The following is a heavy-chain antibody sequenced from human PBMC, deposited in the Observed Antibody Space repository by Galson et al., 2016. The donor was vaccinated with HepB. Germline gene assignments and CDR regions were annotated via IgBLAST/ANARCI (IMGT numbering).Heavy chain of an antibody. CDR3: ATTRLLDN. J-gene: IGHJ4*02. CDR1: GFTFGNYA. V-gene: IGHV3-9*01. CDR2: ISWNTGNK. D-gene: IGHD1-14*01. Sequence: SLRLSCAGSGFTFGNYAMHWVRQPPGKGLEWVSGISWNTGNKVYADSVRGRFTISRDNAKNSLYLQMNSLRAEDTALYYCATTRLLDNWGQGILVTVSS.